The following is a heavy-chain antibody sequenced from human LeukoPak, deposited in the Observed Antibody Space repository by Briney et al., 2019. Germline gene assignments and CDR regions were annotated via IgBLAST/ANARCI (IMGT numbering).Heavy chain of an antibody. Sequence: SETLSLTCTVSGDSISAYYWSWIRQPPGKGLEWIGYVYYSGTTNYNPSLKSRVTISVDTSKNQFSLKLSSVTAADTAVYYCARDTGGLATTWGQGTLVTVSS. CDR1: GDSISAYY. CDR3: ARDTGGLATT. D-gene: IGHD5-24*01. CDR2: VYYSGTT. J-gene: IGHJ4*02. V-gene: IGHV4-59*01.